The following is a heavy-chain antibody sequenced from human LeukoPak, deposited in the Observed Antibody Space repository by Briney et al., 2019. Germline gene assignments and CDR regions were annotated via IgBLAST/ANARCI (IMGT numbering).Heavy chain of an antibody. CDR3: SRDKRGLDY. V-gene: IGHV3-53*01. Sequence: PGGSLTLSCAASGFTVSSNYMSWVRQAPGTGLEWVSVIYSGGSTYYADSVKGRFTISRDNSKNTPYLTINSLIAEDKAVYYCSRDKRGLDYWGQGTLVTVSS. CDR1: GFTVSSNY. CDR2: IYSGGST. J-gene: IGHJ4*02.